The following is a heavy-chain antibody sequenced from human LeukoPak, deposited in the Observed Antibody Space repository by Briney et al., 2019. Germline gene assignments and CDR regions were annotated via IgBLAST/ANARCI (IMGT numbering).Heavy chain of an antibody. J-gene: IGHJ4*02. CDR2: ISSSGSTI. CDR1: GFKFADAP. Sequence: GGSLRLSCTASGFKFADAPMHWVRQPPGKGLEWVSYISSSGSTIYYADSVKGRFTISRDNAKNSLYLQMNSLRAEDTAVYYCARDLGYYYDSSGYYDYWGQGTLVTVSS. CDR3: ARDLGYYYDSSGYYDY. D-gene: IGHD3-22*01. V-gene: IGHV3-11*04.